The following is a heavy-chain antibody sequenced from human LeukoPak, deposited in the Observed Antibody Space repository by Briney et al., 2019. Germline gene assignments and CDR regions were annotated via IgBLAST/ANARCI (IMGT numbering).Heavy chain of an antibody. J-gene: IGHJ4*02. CDR2: ISDDGRNK. V-gene: IGHV3-30*18. CDR1: GFSFISYG. CDR3: AKRPSDYGDYVTYFDY. Sequence: PGGSLRLSCAASGFSFISYGMHWVRQAPGKGLEWVGVISDDGRNKKYGDSVKGRFTISRDNSKDTLYLQMNSLRDEDTAVYYCAKRPSDYGDYVTYFDYWGQGTLVTVSS. D-gene: IGHD4-17*01.